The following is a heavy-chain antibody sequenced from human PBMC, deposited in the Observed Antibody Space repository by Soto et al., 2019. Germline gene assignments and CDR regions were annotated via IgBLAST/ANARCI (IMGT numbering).Heavy chain of an antibody. CDR2: VYHRAST. D-gene: IGHD2-15*01. CDR1: GASMTTGGFS. CDR3: TRGSEATISLLYFDA. V-gene: IGHV4-30-2*01. J-gene: IGHJ4*02. Sequence: SETLSLTCAVSGASMTTGGFSWTWVRQPPGGGLEWIGHVYHRASTHYKPSLKGRVSISVDTSRSLFSLRLTSLTAADTAVYFCTRGSEATISLLYFDAWGQGTPVTVSS.